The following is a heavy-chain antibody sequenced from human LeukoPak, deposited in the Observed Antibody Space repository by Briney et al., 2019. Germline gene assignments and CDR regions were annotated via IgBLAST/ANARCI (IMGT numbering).Heavy chain of an antibody. J-gene: IGHJ4*02. D-gene: IGHD3-16*01. CDR2: IGGDGIA. CDR1: GFTFTGPS. V-gene: IGHV3-48*04. CDR3: AKDRANWAIDD. Sequence: GSLKLFCVASGFTFTGPSMNWGRQAPGEGVEWISYIGGDGIAFYADSVKGRFTASKDDARKSMYLQMNSLRVEDTAVYYCAKDRANWAIDDWGQGTQVTVSS.